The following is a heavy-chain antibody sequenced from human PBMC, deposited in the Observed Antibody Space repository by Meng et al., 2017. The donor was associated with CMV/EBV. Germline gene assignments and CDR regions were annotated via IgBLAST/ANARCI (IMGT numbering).Heavy chain of an antibody. CDR2: ISSSGSTI. J-gene: IGHJ4*02. Sequence: LKISCAASGFTFSGYEMNWVRQAPGKGLEWVSYISSSGSTIYYADSVKGRFTISRDNAKNSLYLQMNSLRAEDTAVYYCASLYGLYTAAHKRVHDYWGQGTLVTVSS. V-gene: IGHV3-48*03. D-gene: IGHD2-8*01. CDR3: ASLYGLYTAAHKRVHDY. CDR1: GFTFSGYE.